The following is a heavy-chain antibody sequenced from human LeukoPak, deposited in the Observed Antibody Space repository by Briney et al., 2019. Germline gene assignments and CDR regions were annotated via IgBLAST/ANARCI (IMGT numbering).Heavy chain of an antibody. D-gene: IGHD1-26*01. J-gene: IGHJ4*02. Sequence: PGRSLRLSCAASGFTFSSYGMHWVRQAPGKGLEWVSYISSSGSTIYYADSVKGRFTISRDNAKNSLYLQMNSLRAEDTAVYYCARDFFEVGAHLIYYFDYWGQGTLVTVSS. CDR3: ARDFFEVGAHLIYYFDY. CDR2: ISSSGSTI. V-gene: IGHV3-48*04. CDR1: GFTFSSYG.